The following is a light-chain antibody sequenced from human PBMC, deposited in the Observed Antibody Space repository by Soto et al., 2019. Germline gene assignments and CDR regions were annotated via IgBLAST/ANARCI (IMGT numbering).Light chain of an antibody. Sequence: DIQMTQSPSTLSGSVGDRVTITCRASQTISSWLAWYQQKPGKAPKLLIYKASTLESGVPSRFSGSGSGTEFTLTISSLQPDDFGTYYCQQYNNYWTFGQGTKVE. CDR1: QTISSW. CDR3: QQYNNYWT. J-gene: IGKJ1*01. CDR2: KAS. V-gene: IGKV1-5*03.